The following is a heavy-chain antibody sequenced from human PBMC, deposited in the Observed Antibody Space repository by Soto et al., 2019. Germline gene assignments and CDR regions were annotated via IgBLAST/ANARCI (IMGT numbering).Heavy chain of an antibody. CDR3: ARGGPAAGYDL. Sequence: ASVKVSCKASGYTFTSNDINWVRQASGQGLEWMGWMNPNTGGAGYAQDFQGRITMTRDTATSTAYMELTSLRSDDTAVYYCARGGPAAGYDLWGQGTLVTVSS. J-gene: IGHJ4*02. D-gene: IGHD6-13*01. V-gene: IGHV1-8*01. CDR1: GYTFTSND. CDR2: MNPNTGGA.